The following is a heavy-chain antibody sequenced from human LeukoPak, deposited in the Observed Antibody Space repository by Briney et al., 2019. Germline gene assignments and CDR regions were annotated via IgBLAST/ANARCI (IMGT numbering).Heavy chain of an antibody. J-gene: IGHJ6*03. Sequence: GGSLRLSCAASGFTFSSYGMHWVRQAPGKGLEWVAGIWYDGSNKYYADSVKGRFTISRDNSKNTLYLQMNSLRAEDTAVYYCAKTGYSSSSGDYYYYMDVWGKGTTVTVSS. D-gene: IGHD6-6*01. CDR2: IWYDGSNK. CDR3: AKTGYSSSSGDYYYYMDV. V-gene: IGHV3-33*06. CDR1: GFTFSSYG.